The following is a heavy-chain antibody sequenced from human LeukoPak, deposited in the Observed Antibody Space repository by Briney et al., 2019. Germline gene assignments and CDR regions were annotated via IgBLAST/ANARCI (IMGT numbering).Heavy chain of an antibody. CDR3: AREGRASPQKQQLALYYYYYGMDV. V-gene: IGHV1-2*02. D-gene: IGHD6-13*01. CDR1: GYTFTGYY. CDR2: INPNSGGT. J-gene: IGHJ6*02. Sequence: ASVKVSCKASGYTFTGYYMHWVRQAPGQGLEWMGWINPNSGGTNYAQKFQGRVTMTRDTSISTAYMELSRLRSDDTAVYYCAREGRASPQKQQLALYYYYYGMDVWGQGTTVTVSS.